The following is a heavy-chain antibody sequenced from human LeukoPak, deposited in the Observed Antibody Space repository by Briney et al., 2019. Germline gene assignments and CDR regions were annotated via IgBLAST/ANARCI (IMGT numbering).Heavy chain of an antibody. Sequence: PSETLSLTCTVSGGSISSYYWSWIRQPPGKGLEWIGYIYHSGSTNYNPSLKSRVTISVDTSKNQFSLKLSSVTAADTAVYYCARDAPVASRYYGMDVWGQGTTVTVSS. CDR1: GGSISSYY. CDR3: ARDAPVASRYYGMDV. CDR2: IYHSGST. J-gene: IGHJ6*02. V-gene: IGHV4-59*01. D-gene: IGHD2-2*01.